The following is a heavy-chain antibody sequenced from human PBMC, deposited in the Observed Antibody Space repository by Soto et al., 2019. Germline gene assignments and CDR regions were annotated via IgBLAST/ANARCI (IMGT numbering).Heavy chain of an antibody. D-gene: IGHD3-3*01. CDR2: INDRGST. CDR1: GGSFSGYY. J-gene: IGHJ5*02. V-gene: IGHV4-34*01. CDR3: ARFRRRFLARSNWFDP. Sequence: QVQLQQWGAGLLKPSETLSLTCAVYGGSFSGYYWSWIRQPPGKGLEWIGEINDRGSTNYNPSLKSRVTLSVDTSKNQFSLKLSSVTAADTAVYYCARFRRRFLARSNWFDPWGQGTLVTVSS.